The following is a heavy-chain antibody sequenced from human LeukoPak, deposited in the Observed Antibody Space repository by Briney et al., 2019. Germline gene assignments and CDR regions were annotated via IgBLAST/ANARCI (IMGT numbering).Heavy chain of an antibody. CDR2: ISDTGGRT. V-gene: IGHV3-23*01. Sequence: GGSLRLSCAVSGITLSNYGMTWVRQAPGKGLEWVAGISDTGGRTNYADSVKGRFTISRDNPKNTLYLQMNSLRAEDTAVYYCAKSHSEAQRGYFDYWGQGTQVTVSS. CDR1: GITLSNYG. D-gene: IGHD3-10*01. CDR3: AKSHSEAQRGYFDY. J-gene: IGHJ4*02.